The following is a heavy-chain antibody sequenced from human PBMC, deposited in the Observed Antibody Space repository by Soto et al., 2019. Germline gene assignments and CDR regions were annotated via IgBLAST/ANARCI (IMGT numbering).Heavy chain of an antibody. J-gene: IGHJ6*02. Sequence: ASVKVSCKASGYTFTSYYMHWVRQAPGQGLEWMGIINPSGGSTSYAQKFQGRVTMTRDTSTSTVYMELSSLRSEDTAVYYCARRQPDDYCYYGMGVWGQGTTVTVSS. V-gene: IGHV1-46*01. CDR2: INPSGGST. CDR1: GYTFTSYY. CDR3: ARRQPDDYCYYGMGV. D-gene: IGHD6-13*01.